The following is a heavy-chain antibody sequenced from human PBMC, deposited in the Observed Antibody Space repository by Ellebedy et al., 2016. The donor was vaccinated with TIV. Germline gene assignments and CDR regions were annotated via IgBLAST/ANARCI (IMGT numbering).Heavy chain of an antibody. J-gene: IGHJ4*02. CDR1: GYAFSGFY. D-gene: IGHD6-19*01. CDR2: INNRGVT. CDR3: AREKGPIAVAGSDY. V-gene: IGHV1-46*01. Sequence: AASVKVSCKASGYAFSGFYMHWVRQAPGQGLEWMGIINNRGVTTYAQRLQGRITVTSDTSTSTVYMELSSLRSEDTAIYYCAREKGPIAVAGSDYWGQGTLVTVSS.